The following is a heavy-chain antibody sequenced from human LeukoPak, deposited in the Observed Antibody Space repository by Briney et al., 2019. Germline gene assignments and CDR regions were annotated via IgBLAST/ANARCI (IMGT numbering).Heavy chain of an antibody. CDR1: GFTFSNYA. D-gene: IGHD3-9*01. CDR3: TRYDISTYARRAFDY. CDR2: ITGNSDTI. V-gene: IGHV3-23*01. Sequence: PGGSLRLSCAASGFTFSNYAMALVRQAPGKGLEWVSVITGNSDTIYYADSVKGRFTVSRDNSKNVVYMQMNSLGAEDTAVYYCTRYDISTYARRAFDYWGQGTLVGVSS. J-gene: IGHJ4*02.